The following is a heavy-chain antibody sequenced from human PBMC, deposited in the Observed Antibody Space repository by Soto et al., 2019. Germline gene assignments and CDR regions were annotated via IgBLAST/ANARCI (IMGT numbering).Heavy chain of an antibody. CDR2: ISAYNGNT. J-gene: IGHJ6*02. CDR1: GYTFTSYG. CDR3: ARDGWLQSGVYYYYYGMDV. D-gene: IGHD5-12*01. Sequence: QVQLVQSGAEVKKPGASVKVSCKASGYTFTSYGISWVRQAPGQGLEWMGWISAYNGNTNYAQKLQGRVTMTTDTXXSXAXXELRSLRSDDTAVYYCARDGWLQSGVYYYYYGMDVWGQGTTVTVSS. V-gene: IGHV1-18*01.